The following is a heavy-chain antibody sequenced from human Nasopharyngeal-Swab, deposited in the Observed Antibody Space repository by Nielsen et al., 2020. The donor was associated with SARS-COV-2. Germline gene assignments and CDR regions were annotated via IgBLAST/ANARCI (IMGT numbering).Heavy chain of an antibody. CDR2: INHSGST. J-gene: IGHJ4*02. CDR3: ARRGQLWSPDGLGY. D-gene: IGHD5-18*01. Sequence: SETLSLTCAVSGGSISSSNWWSWVRQPPGKGLEWTGEINHSGSTNYNPSLKSRVTISVDTSKNQFSLKLSSVTAADTAVYYCARRGQLWSPDGLGYWGQGTLVTVSS. V-gene: IGHV4-4*02. CDR1: GGSISSSNW.